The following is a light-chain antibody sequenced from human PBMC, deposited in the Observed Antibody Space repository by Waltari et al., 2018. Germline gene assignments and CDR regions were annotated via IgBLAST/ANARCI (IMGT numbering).Light chain of an antibody. CDR2: GAS. J-gene: IGKJ1*01. CDR3: QHYVSLPVT. Sequence: APLSCRASQSVSRALAWYQQNPGQAPRLLIYGASNRATGIPDRFSGSGSGTDFSLIISRLEPEDFAVYYCQHYVSLPVTFGQGTKVEIK. CDR1: QSVSRA. V-gene: IGKV3-20*01.